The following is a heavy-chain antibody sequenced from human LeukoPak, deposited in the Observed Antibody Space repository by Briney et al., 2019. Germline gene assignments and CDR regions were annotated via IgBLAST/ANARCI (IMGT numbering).Heavy chain of an antibody. CDR3: ARGPPNWGYDY. J-gene: IGHJ4*02. CDR2: MSPNSGDT. CDR1: GYTFTSYD. D-gene: IGHD7-27*01. V-gene: IGHV1-8*01. Sequence: ASVTVSCKASGYTFTSYDFNWVRQATGQRPEWMGWMSPNSGDTGYAQKFQDRVTMTRNTSISTAYMELSSLRSDDTAVYYCARGPPNWGYDYWGPGTLVTVSS.